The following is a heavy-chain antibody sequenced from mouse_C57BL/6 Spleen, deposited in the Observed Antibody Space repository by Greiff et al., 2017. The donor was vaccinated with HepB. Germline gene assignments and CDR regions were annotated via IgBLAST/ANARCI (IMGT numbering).Heavy chain of an antibody. Sequence: EVQLVESGPELVKPGASVKISCKASGYSFTGYYMHWVKQSHGNILDWIGYIYPYNGVSSYNQKFKGKATLTVDKSSSTAYMELRSLTSEDSAVYYCARRPNWDERGWYFDVWGTGTTVTVSS. CDR2: IYPYNGVS. D-gene: IGHD4-1*01. J-gene: IGHJ1*03. CDR1: GYSFTGYY. V-gene: IGHV1-31*01. CDR3: ARRPNWDERGWYFDV.